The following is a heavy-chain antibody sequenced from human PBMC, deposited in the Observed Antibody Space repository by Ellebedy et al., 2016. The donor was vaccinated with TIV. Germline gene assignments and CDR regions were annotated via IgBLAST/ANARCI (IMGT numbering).Heavy chain of an antibody. CDR3: ARDLFGGVTADY. V-gene: IGHV1-46*01. CDR2: INPSGGRT. D-gene: IGHD3-16*01. Sequence: ASVKVSXKGSGYSFSSYTIGWVRQAPGQGLEWMGIINPSGGRTSYAQKFQGRVTMTRDTSTSTVYMELSSLRSEDTAVYYCARDLFGGVTADYWGQGTLVTVSS. J-gene: IGHJ4*02. CDR1: GYSFSSYT.